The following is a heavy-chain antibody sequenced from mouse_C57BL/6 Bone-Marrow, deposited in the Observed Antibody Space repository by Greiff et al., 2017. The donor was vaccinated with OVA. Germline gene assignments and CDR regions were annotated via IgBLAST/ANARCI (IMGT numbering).Heavy chain of an antibody. CDR2: IHPNSGST. CDR1: GYTFTSYW. D-gene: IGHD4-1*01. Sequence: QVQLKQSGAELVKPGASVKLSCKASGYTFTSYWMHWVKQRPGQGLEWIGMIHPNSGSTNYNEKFKSKATLTVDKSSSTAYMELRSLTSEDSAVYYCARGGSNWERDFDYWGQGTTLTVSS. J-gene: IGHJ2*01. CDR3: ARGGSNWERDFDY. V-gene: IGHV1-64*01.